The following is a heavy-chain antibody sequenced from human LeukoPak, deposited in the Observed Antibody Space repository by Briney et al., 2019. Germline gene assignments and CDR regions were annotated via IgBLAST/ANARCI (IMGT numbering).Heavy chain of an antibody. D-gene: IGHD5-18*01. V-gene: IGHV3-7*04. CDR2: INEDGGQK. Sequence: PGGSLRLSCAGSGTFSRYWMSWVRQAPGKGLEWVANINEDGGQKYYVDSVRGRFTISRDNAKNTLYLHMNSLRVDDTAVYYCVRDRPPDTTIVRLDSWGQGTLVSVSS. CDR1: GTFSRYW. CDR3: VRDRPPDTTIVRLDS. J-gene: IGHJ4*02.